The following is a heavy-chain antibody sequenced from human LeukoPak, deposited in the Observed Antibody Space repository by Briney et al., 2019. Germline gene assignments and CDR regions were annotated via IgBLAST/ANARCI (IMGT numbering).Heavy chain of an antibody. Sequence: SVKVSCKASGGTFSSYAISWVRQAPGQELEWMGGIIPIFGTANYAQKFQGRVTITADESTSTAYMELSSLRSEDTAVYYCARDRGNHYYKDAFDIWGQGTMVTVSS. J-gene: IGHJ3*02. V-gene: IGHV1-69*13. CDR2: IIPIFGTA. CDR3: ARDRGNHYYKDAFDI. D-gene: IGHD1-26*01. CDR1: GGTFSSYA.